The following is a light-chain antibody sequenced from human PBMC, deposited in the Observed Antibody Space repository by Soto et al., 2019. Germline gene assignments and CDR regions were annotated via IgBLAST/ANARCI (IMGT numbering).Light chain of an antibody. V-gene: IGLV1-40*01. CDR2: INK. CDR1: SSNIGAGSD. J-gene: IGLJ1*01. CDR3: QTYRNSHSCSTL. Sequence: QSVLTQPPSVSGAPGQTVTISCTGTSSNIGAGSDVHWYQQLPGAAPKLLIYINKNRPSGVPDRSSGSKSGSSASLAITGLQAEDEADYYCQTYRNSHSCSTLFGTGTRFTVL.